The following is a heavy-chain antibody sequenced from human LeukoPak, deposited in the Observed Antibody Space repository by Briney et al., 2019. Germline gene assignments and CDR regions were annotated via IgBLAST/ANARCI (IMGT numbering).Heavy chain of an antibody. J-gene: IGHJ4*02. D-gene: IGHD3-10*01. V-gene: IGHV4-30-4*01. CDR2: INYSGST. CDR1: GASIRSEGYY. Sequence: PSETLSLTCTVSGASIRSEGYYWGWVRQSPGKGREWLGYINYSGSTYYNPSLKSRVSISVDTSKHRFSLNLNSVTAADTAVYFCARAHYFGSGSYFDYWGQGTLVAVSS. CDR3: ARAHYFGSGSYFDY.